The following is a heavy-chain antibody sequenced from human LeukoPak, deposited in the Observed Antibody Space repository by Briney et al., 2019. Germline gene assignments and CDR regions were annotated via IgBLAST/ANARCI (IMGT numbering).Heavy chain of an antibody. V-gene: IGHV3-7*03. D-gene: IGHD6-6*01. J-gene: IGHJ4*02. CDR1: GFTFSDYW. Sequence: GGSLRLSCGTSGFTFSDYWMTWVRHPPGKGLEWVASIKEDGGDKHYVDAVKGRFTISRDNAKNTLYLQMNRLRVDDTAVYYCAKDGSSSPYYFDHWGQGTLVTVSS. CDR3: AKDGSSSPYYFDH. CDR2: IKEDGGDK.